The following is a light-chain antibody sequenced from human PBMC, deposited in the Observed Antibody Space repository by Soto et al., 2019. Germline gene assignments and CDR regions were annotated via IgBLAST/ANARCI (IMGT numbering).Light chain of an antibody. J-gene: IGLJ2*01. V-gene: IGLV2-14*01. CDR3: SSYTSSSTLGAV. CDR2: DVS. CDR1: SSDVGGYNY. Sequence: QSALTQPASVSGSPGQSITISCTGTSSDVGGYNYVSWYQQHPGKDPKLMIYDVSNRSSGVSNRFSGSKSGNTASLTISGLQAEDESDYCCSSYTSSSTLGAVFGGGTKLTVL.